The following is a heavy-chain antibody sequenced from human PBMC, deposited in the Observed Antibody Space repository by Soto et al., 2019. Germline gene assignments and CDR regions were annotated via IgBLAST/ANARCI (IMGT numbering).Heavy chain of an antibody. V-gene: IGHV3-30*18. D-gene: IGHD2-2*01. J-gene: IGHJ4*02. CDR3: AKGGGYQLLRIYFDY. CDR2: ISYDGSSK. CDR1: GFMFSSYG. Sequence: TGGSLRLSCAASGFMFSSYGMHWVRQAPGKGLEWVAVISYDGSSKYYADSVKGRFTISRDNSENTLHLQMNSLRAEDTAMYYCAKGGGYQLLRIYFDYWGQGTPVTVSS.